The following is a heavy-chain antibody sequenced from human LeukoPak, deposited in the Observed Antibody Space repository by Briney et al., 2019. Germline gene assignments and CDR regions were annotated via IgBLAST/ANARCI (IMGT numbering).Heavy chain of an antibody. Sequence: SETLSLTCAVYGGSFSDYYWNWIRQPPGKGLEWIGEINHSGSTNYNPSLKSRVTISVDTSKNQFSLKLSSVTAADTAIYYCAAMTTVTMYSYFFDSWGQGTLLTVSS. CDR2: INHSGST. V-gene: IGHV4-34*01. J-gene: IGHJ4*02. D-gene: IGHD4-17*01. CDR3: AAMTTVTMYSYFFDS. CDR1: GGSFSDYY.